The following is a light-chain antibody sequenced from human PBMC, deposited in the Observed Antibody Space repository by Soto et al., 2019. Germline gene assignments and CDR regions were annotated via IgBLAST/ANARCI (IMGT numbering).Light chain of an antibody. J-gene: IGKJ1*01. CDR3: QQYHKLPIT. Sequence: EIEMTQSPATLSVSLEDRAIITCRASQSISNHLTWYQQKPGQAPKLLIYDASTGATAVPSRFSGSGSGTEFTLTISSLQSEDFAIXYCQQYHKLPITFGQGTKL. CDR2: DAS. CDR1: QSISNH. V-gene: IGKV3-15*01.